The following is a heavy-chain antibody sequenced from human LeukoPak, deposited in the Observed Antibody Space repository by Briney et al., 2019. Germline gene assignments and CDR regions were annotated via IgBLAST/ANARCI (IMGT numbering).Heavy chain of an antibody. Sequence: GGSLRLSCAASGFTFSSYAMSWVRQAPGKGLGWVSAISGSGGSTYYADSVKGRFTISRDNSKNTLYLQMNSLRAEDTAVYYCAKDVPYYYDSSGSLFDYWGQGTLVTVSS. V-gene: IGHV3-23*01. CDR1: GFTFSSYA. CDR3: AKDVPYYYDSSGSLFDY. CDR2: ISGSGGST. J-gene: IGHJ4*02. D-gene: IGHD3-22*01.